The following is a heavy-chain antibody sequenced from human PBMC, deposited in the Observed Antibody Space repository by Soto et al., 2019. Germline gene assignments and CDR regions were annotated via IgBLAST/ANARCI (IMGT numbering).Heavy chain of an antibody. Sequence: ASVKGSCKASGYTFTSYYMHWVRQAPGQGVEWMGIINPSGGSTSYPQKFQGRVTMTRDTSTSTVYMELSSLRSEDTAVYYCARMRSDDSSGYYVPDAFDIWGQGTMVTVSS. CDR1: GYTFTSYY. CDR3: ARMRSDDSSGYYVPDAFDI. J-gene: IGHJ3*02. D-gene: IGHD3-22*01. V-gene: IGHV1-46*01. CDR2: INPSGGST.